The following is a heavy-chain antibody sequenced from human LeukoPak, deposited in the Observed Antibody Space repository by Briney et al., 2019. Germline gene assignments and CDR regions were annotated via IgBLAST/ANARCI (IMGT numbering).Heavy chain of an antibody. Sequence: PSETLSLTCTVSGGSISSYYWSWIRQPPGKGLEWIGYIHYSGSTNYNPSLKSRVTISVDTSKNLFSLKLMSVTAADTAVYYYARHLLSSGYDCWFDPWGQGTLVTVSS. J-gene: IGHJ5*02. CDR3: ARHLLSSGYDCWFDP. V-gene: IGHV4-59*08. CDR2: IHYSGST. CDR1: GGSISSYY. D-gene: IGHD5-12*01.